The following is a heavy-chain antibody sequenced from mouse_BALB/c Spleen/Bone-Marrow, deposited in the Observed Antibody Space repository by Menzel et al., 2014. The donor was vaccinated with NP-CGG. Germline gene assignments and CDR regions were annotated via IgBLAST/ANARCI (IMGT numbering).Heavy chain of an antibody. CDR1: GYTFTDYY. J-gene: IGHJ2*01. D-gene: IGHD3-3*01. Sequence: EVQLQQFGPELVKPGTSVKMSCKASGYTFTDYYMMWVRQSHGKSLEWIGHINPNTDGTFYNQKFKGKATLTVDKSSSTAYMQLNSLTSEDSAVYYCARSRYFDNWGQGTTLTVSS. V-gene: IGHV1-26*01. CDR3: ARSRYFDN. CDR2: INPNTDGT.